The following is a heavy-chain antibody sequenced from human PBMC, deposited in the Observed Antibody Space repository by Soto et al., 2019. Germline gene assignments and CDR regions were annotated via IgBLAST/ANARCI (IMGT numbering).Heavy chain of an antibody. CDR3: ARGRKYDVLTGYNDY. CDR1: GFTFSDYW. Sequence: EVQLLESVGGLVQPGGSLRLSCEASGFTFSDYWMHWVRQVPGRGLVWVARINDNGAITRYADSVKGRFTVSRDNANSTMFLQMSSLTAEDTAIYYCARGRKYDVLTGYNDYWGQGTLVTVSS. J-gene: IGHJ4*02. V-gene: IGHV3-74*01. CDR2: INDNGAIT. D-gene: IGHD3-9*01.